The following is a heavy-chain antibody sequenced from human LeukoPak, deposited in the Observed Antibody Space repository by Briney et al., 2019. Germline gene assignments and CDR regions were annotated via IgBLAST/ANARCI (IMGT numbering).Heavy chain of an antibody. J-gene: IGHJ4*01. CDR1: GFSISTYS. CDR3: ARDAGITGATDLDY. Sequence: GGSLRLSCAASGFSISTYSMDWVRQAPGKGLEWVSSISSTSSYIYYADSVKGRFTISRDNAKNSLYLQMNSLRAEDTAVYYCARDAGITGATDLDYWGHGTLVTVSS. D-gene: IGHD1-20*01. V-gene: IGHV3-21*01. CDR2: ISSTSSYI.